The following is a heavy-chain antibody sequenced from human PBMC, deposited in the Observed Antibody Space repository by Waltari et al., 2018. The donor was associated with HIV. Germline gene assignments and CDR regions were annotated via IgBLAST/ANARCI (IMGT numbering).Heavy chain of an antibody. D-gene: IGHD1-1*01. Sequence: EVRLEESGGGLVQPGGSLRLSCAASGFSFTSSWMHWVRQVPGKRPEWVSRIYTDGTYTNYADAVRGRFSNSRDNAKNTLYLQMNSLKVEDTAVYFCAVPRCNRANCHFASWGQGTLVTVSS. CDR2: IYTDGTYT. CDR1: GFSFTSSW. J-gene: IGHJ4*02. V-gene: IGHV3-74*01. CDR3: AVPRCNRANCHFAS.